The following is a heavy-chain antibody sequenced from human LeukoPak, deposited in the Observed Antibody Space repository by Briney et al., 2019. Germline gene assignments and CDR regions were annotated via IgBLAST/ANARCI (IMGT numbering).Heavy chain of an antibody. D-gene: IGHD3-16*01. V-gene: IGHV1-2*02. Sequence: GASVKVSCMASGYTFTGYYMHWVRQAPGQGLEWMGWITPNSGGTNYAQTFQGRVTMNRDTSISTAYMELSRLRSDDTAVYYCARIGVSINYDYVWVIYGIDYWGQGTLVT. CDR2: ITPNSGGT. CDR3: ARIGVSINYDYVWVIYGIDY. J-gene: IGHJ4*03. CDR1: GYTFTGYY.